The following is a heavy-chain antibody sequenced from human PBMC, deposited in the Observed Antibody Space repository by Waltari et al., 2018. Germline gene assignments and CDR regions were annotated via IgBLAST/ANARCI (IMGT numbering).Heavy chain of an antibody. CDR2: INTDTGHP. CDR3: ARDHTIYGDYSSDL. V-gene: IGHV7-4-1*02. J-gene: IGHJ4*02. Sequence: QVQLVQSGSEVKKPGASVKVSCKASGYAFNPYAINWVRQAPGQGLQWMGWINTDTGHPTYAPGFTGRFVFSLDTSVTTTFLQISDLRAEDTAVYFCARDHTIYGDYSSDLWGQGALVTVSS. D-gene: IGHD4-17*01. CDR1: GYAFNPYA.